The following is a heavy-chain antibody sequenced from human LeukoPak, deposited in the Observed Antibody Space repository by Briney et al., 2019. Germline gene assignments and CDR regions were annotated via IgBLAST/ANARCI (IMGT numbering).Heavy chain of an antibody. D-gene: IGHD2-2*01. J-gene: IGHJ4*02. Sequence: PGGSLRLSCSASGLTFSDFWMKWVRPGPGRGPEWLANIKPDGNEKFYGDPVKGPFAIPRDNVKDDVDLEENKLKGEGPGVYFCTGRDSSRSPRAYWGQGTLVSVSS. V-gene: IGHV3-7*01. CDR1: GLTFSDFW. CDR3: TGRDSSRSPRAY. CDR2: IKPDGNEK.